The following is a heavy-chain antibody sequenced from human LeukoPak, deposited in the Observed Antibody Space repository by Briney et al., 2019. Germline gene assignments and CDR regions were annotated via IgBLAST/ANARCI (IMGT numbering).Heavy chain of an antibody. CDR3: ARGAAARQKEDYYYYMDV. CDR2: INWNGGST. J-gene: IGHJ6*03. D-gene: IGHD6-13*01. Sequence: RPGGSLRLSCAASGFTFDDYGMNWVRQAPGKGLEWVSGINWNGGSTGYADSVKGRFTISRDNAKNSLYLQMNSLRAEDTALYYCARGAAARQKEDYYYYMDVWGKGTTVTVSS. CDR1: GFTFDDYG. V-gene: IGHV3-20*04.